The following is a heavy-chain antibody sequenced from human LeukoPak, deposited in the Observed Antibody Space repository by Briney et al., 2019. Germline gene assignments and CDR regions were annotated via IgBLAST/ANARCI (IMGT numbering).Heavy chain of an antibody. CDR3: ARGSGWLVLGC. CDR1: GGSFSGYY. J-gene: IGHJ4*02. Sequence: SETLSLTCAVYGGSFSGYYWSWIRQPPGKGLEWIGEINHSGSTNYNPSLKSRVTISVDTSKNQFSLKLSSVTAADTAVYYCARGSGWLVLGCWGQGTLVTVSS. CDR2: INHSGST. V-gene: IGHV4-34*01. D-gene: IGHD6-19*01.